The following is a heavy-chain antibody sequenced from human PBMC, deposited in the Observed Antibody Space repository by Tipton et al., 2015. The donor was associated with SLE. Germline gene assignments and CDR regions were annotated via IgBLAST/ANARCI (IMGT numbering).Heavy chain of an antibody. D-gene: IGHD6-6*01. CDR3: ARVDSSYTYYYYYGMDV. CDR2: VHYSGRD. CDR1: GGSISSNNFF. Sequence: TLSLTCTVSGGSISSNNFFWSWLRQHPGKGLEWIGYVHYSGRDFYNPSLKSRVTISVDTSKNQFSLKLSSVTAADTAVYYCARVDSSYTYYYYYGMDVWGQGTTVTVSS. J-gene: IGHJ6*02. V-gene: IGHV4-31*03.